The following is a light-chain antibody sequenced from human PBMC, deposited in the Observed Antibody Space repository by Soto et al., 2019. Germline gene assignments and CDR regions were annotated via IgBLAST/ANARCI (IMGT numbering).Light chain of an antibody. CDR2: GAS. Sequence: EILLTQSPGTLSLSPGERLTLSCRASQSVSSSYLAWYQQKPGQAPRLLIYGASSRATGIPDRFSGSGSGTAFTLTISRLEPEDSAVYYCQQYGTSPWTFGQGTKVEIK. CDR3: QQYGTSPWT. V-gene: IGKV3-20*01. CDR1: QSVSSSY. J-gene: IGKJ1*01.